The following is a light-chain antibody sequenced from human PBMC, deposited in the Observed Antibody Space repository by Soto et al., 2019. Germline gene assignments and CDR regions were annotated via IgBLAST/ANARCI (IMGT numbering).Light chain of an antibody. CDR3: QQRSNWPPHT. CDR1: QSISSY. V-gene: IGKV1-39*01. Sequence: DIQMTQSPSSLSASVGDRVTITCRASQSISSYLNWYQQKPGKAPKLLIYAASSLQSGVPSRFSGSGSGTDFTLTISSLQPEDFATYYCQQRSNWPPHTFGQGTKLEIK. CDR2: AAS. J-gene: IGKJ2*01.